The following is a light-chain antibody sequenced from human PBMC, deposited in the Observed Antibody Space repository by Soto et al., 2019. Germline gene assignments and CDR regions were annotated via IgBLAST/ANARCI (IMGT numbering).Light chain of an antibody. J-gene: IGLJ1*01. CDR2: SNS. CDR3: AACDDSLNGYV. Sequence: AGLTQPGLASGSPGQRVNISCSGSSPNIGSNIVNWYQQLPGTAPKLLIYSNSQRPSGVPDRFSGSKSGTSASLAIRGLQSDDEADYYCAACDDSLNGYVFGTGTKVTVL. CDR1: SPNIGSNI. V-gene: IGLV1-44*01.